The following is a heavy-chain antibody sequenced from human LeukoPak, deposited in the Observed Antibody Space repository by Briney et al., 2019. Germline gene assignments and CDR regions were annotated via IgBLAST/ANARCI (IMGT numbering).Heavy chain of an antibody. CDR1: GGSIIRYY. V-gene: IGHV4-59*01. Sequence: PSETLSLTCSVSGGSIIRYYWSWIRQPPGKGLEWIGYIYYSGSTNYNPSLKSRVTISVDTSKNQFSLKLSSVNAAYTAVYYCAREGHTMVRGIIDWGQGTLVTVSS. CDR2: IYYSGST. D-gene: IGHD3-10*01. CDR3: AREGHTMVRGIID. J-gene: IGHJ4*02.